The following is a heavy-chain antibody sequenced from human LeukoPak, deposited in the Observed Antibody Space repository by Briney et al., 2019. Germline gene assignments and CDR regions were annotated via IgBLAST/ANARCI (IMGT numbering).Heavy chain of an antibody. D-gene: IGHD5-18*01. CDR1: GGSISSYY. CDR3: ARAGYSYGTGYYFDC. Sequence: ASETLSLTCTVSGGSISSYYWSWIRLPPGKGLEWIGYIYDTGTTYYNPSLKSRVTISLDTYKNQFSLKLSSVTAADAAVYYCARAGYSYGTGYYFDCWGKGALVTVAS. J-gene: IGHJ4*02. V-gene: IGHV4-59*01. CDR2: IYDTGTT.